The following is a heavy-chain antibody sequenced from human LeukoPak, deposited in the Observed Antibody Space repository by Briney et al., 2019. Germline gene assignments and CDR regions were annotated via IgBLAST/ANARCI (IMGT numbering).Heavy chain of an antibody. CDR2: IGSSSAPR. CDR1: GFTFRTYS. V-gene: IGHV3-48*04. D-gene: IGHD3-9*01. Sequence: GGSLRLSCEASGFTFRTYSMSWVRQAPGKGLEWVSYIGSSSAPRYYADSVQGRFTITRDNAKNSLYLQMNSLRAEDTAVYYCARPRRGYDILTGYYYYYGMDVWGQGTTVTVSS. J-gene: IGHJ6*02. CDR3: ARPRRGYDILTGYYYYYGMDV.